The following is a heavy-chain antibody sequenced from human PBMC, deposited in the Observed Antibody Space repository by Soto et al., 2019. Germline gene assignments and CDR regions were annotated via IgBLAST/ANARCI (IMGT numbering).Heavy chain of an antibody. D-gene: IGHD6-19*01. Sequence: GASVNGACKASGDTLSVDAVSWVRQAPGQGLEWMGGIIPIFGTANYAQKFQGRVTITADESTSTAHMELSSLRSEDTAVYYCARAISVAGTGSITYYYYGMDVWGQGTTVTVSS. CDR3: ARAISVAGTGSITYYYYGMDV. CDR1: GDTLSVDA. V-gene: IGHV1-69*13. J-gene: IGHJ6*02. CDR2: IIPIFGTA.